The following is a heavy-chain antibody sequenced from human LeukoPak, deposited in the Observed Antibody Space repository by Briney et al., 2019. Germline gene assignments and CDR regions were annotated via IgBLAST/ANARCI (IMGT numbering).Heavy chain of an antibody. V-gene: IGHV4-4*02. D-gene: IGHD7-27*01. CDR2: IYHSGST. CDR3: ARDGDSRPGGEY. Sequence: SSETLSLTCAVSGGPISSSNWWSWVRQPPGKGLEWIGEIYHSGSTNYNPSLKSRVNISVDKSKNQVSLKLSSVTAADTAVYYCARDGDSRPGGEYWGQGTLVTVSS. J-gene: IGHJ4*02. CDR1: GGPISSSNW.